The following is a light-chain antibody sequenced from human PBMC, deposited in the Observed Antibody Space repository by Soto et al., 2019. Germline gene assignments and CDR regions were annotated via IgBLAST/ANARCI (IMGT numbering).Light chain of an antibody. CDR2: KAS. CDR3: QHYESLPLT. CDR1: QTISSW. Sequence: DIQMTQSPSTLSGSVGDRVTITCRASQTISSWLAWYQQKPGKAPKLLIYKASTLKSGVPSRFSGSGSGTEFTLTISSLQPDDFATYYCQHYESLPLTFGQGTRLEIK. V-gene: IGKV1-5*03. J-gene: IGKJ5*01.